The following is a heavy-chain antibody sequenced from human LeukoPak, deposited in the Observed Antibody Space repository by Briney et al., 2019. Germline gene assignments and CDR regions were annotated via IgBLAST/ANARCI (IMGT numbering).Heavy chain of an antibody. V-gene: IGHV3-30*02. D-gene: IGHD2-2*01. J-gene: IGHJ5*02. Sequence: PGGSLRLSCAASGFTFSSYGMHWVRQAPGKGLEWVTFIRYDETNKYYADSVKGRFTISRDNSKNTLYLQMDSLRTEDTAVYYCAKDRYCSSTSCSFGTTWFDPWGQGTLVTAPS. CDR2: IRYDETNK. CDR1: GFTFSSYG. CDR3: AKDRYCSSTSCSFGTTWFDP.